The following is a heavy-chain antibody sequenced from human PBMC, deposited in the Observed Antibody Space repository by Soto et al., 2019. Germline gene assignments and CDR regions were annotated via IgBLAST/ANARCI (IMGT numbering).Heavy chain of an antibody. CDR3: ARAAPEADYYYGMDV. D-gene: IGHD6-19*01. CDR1: GGSISSYY. Sequence: SETLSLTCTVSGGSISSYYWSWIRQPPGKGLEWIGYIYYSGSTYYNPSLKSRVTISVDTSKNQFSLKLSSVTAADTAVYYCARAAPEADYYYGMDVWGQGTTVTVSS. V-gene: IGHV4-59*12. J-gene: IGHJ6*02. CDR2: IYYSGST.